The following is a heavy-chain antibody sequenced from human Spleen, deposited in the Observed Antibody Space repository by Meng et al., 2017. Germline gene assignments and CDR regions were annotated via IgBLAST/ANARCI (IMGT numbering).Heavy chain of an antibody. CDR3: ARDGPYGDLKS. J-gene: IGHJ4*02. V-gene: IGHV3-7*01. Sequence: GESLKISCAASGFTFSSYWMSWVRQAPGKGLEWVANIKQDGSEKYYVDSVKGRFTISRDNAKNSLYLQMNSLRAEDTAVYYCARDGPYGDLKSWGQGTLVTVSS. CDR2: IKQDGSEK. CDR1: GFTFSSYW. D-gene: IGHD4-17*01.